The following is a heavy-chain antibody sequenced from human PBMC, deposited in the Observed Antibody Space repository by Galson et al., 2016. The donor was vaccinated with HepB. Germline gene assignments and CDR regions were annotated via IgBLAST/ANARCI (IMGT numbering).Heavy chain of an antibody. CDR3: ARHALLGAKDFHN. Sequence: LSLTCTVSGGPITNNYYWAWIRQSPGKGLEWIGSLHHGGTTYYNPSLMSRFTTSVDTSKNQFSLNLNSVTAADTAVYYCARHALLGAKDFHNWGQGTLVTAS. CDR2: LHHGGTT. CDR1: GGPITNNYY. D-gene: IGHD1-26*01. J-gene: IGHJ4*02. V-gene: IGHV4-39*01.